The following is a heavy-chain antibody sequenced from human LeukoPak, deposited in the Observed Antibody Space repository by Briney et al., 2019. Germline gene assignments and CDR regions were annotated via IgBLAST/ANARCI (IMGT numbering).Heavy chain of an antibody. J-gene: IGHJ4*02. CDR2: IWYDGSNK. CDR3: ARDVGGYSYEGGFDY. V-gene: IGHV3-33*01. D-gene: IGHD5-18*01. Sequence: GRSLRLSCAASGFTFSSYGMHWVRQAPGKGLEWVAVIWYDGSNKYYADSVKGRFTISRDNSKNTLYLQMNSLRAEDTAVYCCARDVGGYSYEGGFDYWGQGTLVTVSS. CDR1: GFTFSSYG.